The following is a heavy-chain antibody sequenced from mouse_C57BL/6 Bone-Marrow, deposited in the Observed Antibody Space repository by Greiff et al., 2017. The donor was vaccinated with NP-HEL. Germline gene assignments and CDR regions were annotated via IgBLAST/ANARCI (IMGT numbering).Heavy chain of an antibody. J-gene: IGHJ2*01. CDR1: GYTFTSYW. CDR3: TTHYYGSSYNYYFDY. V-gene: IGHV1-5*01. Sequence: VQLQQSGTVLARPGASVKMSCKTSGYTFTSYWMHWVKQRPGQGLEWIGAIYPGNSDTSYNQKFKGKAKLTAVTSASTAYMELSSLTNEDSAVYYCTTHYYGSSYNYYFDYWGQGTTLTVSS. CDR2: IYPGNSDT. D-gene: IGHD1-1*01.